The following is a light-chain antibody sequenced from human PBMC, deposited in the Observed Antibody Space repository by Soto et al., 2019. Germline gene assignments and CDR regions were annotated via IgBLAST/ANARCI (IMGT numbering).Light chain of an antibody. Sequence: IQMTQSPSSVSASVGDTVTLSCQTSHGVSGWLAWYQQKPGKAPTLLIYTVSNLQSGVPSRFSGSGSGTDFSLTITNLQPEDFATYFCQQDKTLPFTFGPGTKVEVK. V-gene: IGKV1-12*01. CDR2: TVS. CDR3: QQDKTLPFT. CDR1: HGVSGW. J-gene: IGKJ3*01.